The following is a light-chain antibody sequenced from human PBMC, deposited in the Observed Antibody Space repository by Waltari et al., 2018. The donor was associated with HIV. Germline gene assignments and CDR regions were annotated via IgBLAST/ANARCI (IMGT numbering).Light chain of an antibody. V-gene: IGLV2-14*01. Sequence: QSALTQPAYVSGSPGQSITISCPVPSSDLIHYKYLSWYQQFPGKAPTLIIYEVTNRPSGVSYRSAGSQAGTTASLTSSGLQAEDEGDYYCSSYTTSASLVFGPGTRVTVL. CDR1: SSDLIHYKY. J-gene: IGLJ1*01. CDR3: SSYTTSASLV. CDR2: EVT.